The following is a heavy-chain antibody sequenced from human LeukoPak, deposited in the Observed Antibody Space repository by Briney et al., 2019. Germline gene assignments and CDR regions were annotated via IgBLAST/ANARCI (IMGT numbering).Heavy chain of an antibody. CDR2: ISYDGSNK. V-gene: IGHV3-30-3*01. D-gene: IGHD2-21*02. CDR3: ARLLVVVTAISSDY. J-gene: IGHJ4*02. CDR1: GFTFSSYA. Sequence: SGGSLRLSCAASGFTFSSYAMHWVRQAPGKGLEWVAVISYDGSNKYYADSVKGRFTISRDNSKNTLYLQMNSLRAEDTAVYYCARLLVVVTAISSDYWGQGTLVTVSS.